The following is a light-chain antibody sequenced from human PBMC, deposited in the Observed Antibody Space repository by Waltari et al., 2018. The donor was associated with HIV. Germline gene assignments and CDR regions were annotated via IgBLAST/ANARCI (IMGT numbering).Light chain of an antibody. J-gene: IGLJ3*02. V-gene: IGLV3-19*01. Sequence: SSELTQDPAVSVALGQTVKLTCQGDSLRRYYASWYQQKPGQAPVIVIISEYNRPSRIPDLFAVSSSGNTASLTITGSQAEDEAYYYCCSRDSSGNHLVFGGGTKLTVL. CDR1: SLRRYY. CDR2: SEY. CDR3: CSRDSSGNHLV.